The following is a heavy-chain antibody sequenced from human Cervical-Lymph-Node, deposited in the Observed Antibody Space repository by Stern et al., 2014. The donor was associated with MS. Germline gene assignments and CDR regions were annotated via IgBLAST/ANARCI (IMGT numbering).Heavy chain of an antibody. CDR3: ARADDFTAAFDI. Sequence: QVQLQESGPGLVKPSETLSLTCTVSGYSISSGYYWGWIRQPPGKGLEWIGSIYHSGSTYYNPSLKSRVTISVDTSKNQFSLKLSSVTAADTAVYYCARADDFTAAFDIWGQGTMVTVSS. V-gene: IGHV4-38-2*02. J-gene: IGHJ3*02. D-gene: IGHD3-3*01. CDR2: IYHSGST. CDR1: GYSISSGYY.